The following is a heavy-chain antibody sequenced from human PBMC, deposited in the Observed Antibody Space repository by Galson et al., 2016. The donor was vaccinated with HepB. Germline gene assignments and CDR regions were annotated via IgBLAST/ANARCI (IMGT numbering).Heavy chain of an antibody. CDR3: ARAPYIVLMVYAVNPWYNWFDP. CDR2: IYYSGIT. D-gene: IGHD2-8*01. J-gene: IGHJ5*02. V-gene: IGHV4-39*07. Sequence: SETLSLTCTVSGGSISISNFYWGWIRQPPGKGLEWIGSIYYSGITYYNPSLQSRVTISVDTSKNQFSLKLSSVTAADTAVYYCARAPYIVLMVYAVNPWYNWFDPWGQGTLVTVSS. CDR1: GGSISISNFY.